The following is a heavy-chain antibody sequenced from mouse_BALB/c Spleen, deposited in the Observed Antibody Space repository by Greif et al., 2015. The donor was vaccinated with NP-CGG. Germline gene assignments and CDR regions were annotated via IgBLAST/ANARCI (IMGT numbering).Heavy chain of an antibody. D-gene: IGHD1-1*01. CDR3: ARNYGSSYWFAY. Sequence: VQLKESGAELVRPGALVKLSCKASGFNINDYYMHWVKQRPEQGLEWIGWIDPENGNTIYDPKFQGKASITADTSSNTAYLQLSSLTSEDTAVYYCARNYGSSYWFAYWGQGTLVTVSA. CDR1: GFNINDYY. CDR2: IDPENGNT. J-gene: IGHJ3*01. V-gene: IGHV14-1*02.